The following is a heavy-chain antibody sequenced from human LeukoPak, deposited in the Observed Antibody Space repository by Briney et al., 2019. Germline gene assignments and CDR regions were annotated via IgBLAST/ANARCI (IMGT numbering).Heavy chain of an antibody. CDR2: FGSDRKNT. V-gene: IGHV3-74*01. CDR1: GFTFKTYW. CDR3: ATSAVTTGLDF. J-gene: IGHJ4*02. Sequence: HPGGSLRLSCAALGFTFKTYWIHWVRQAPGKGLVWVSRFGSDRKNTVYADSVKGRFTISRDSAKNTLSLQMNSLRAEDTGVYYCATSAVTTGLDFWGQGTLVTVSS. D-gene: IGHD4-17*01.